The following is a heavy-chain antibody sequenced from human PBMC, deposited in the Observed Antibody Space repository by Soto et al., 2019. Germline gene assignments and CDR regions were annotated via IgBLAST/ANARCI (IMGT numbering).Heavy chain of an antibody. CDR3: AKLYCSSTSCYTHYYYYYGMDV. J-gene: IGHJ6*02. Sequence: PGGSLRLSCAASGFTFSSYGMHWVRQAPGKGLEWVAVISYDGSNKYYADSVKGRFTISRDNSKNTLYLQMNSLRAEDTAVYYCAKLYCSSTSCYTHYYYYYGMDVWGQGTTVTVSS. V-gene: IGHV3-30*18. CDR1: GFTFSSYG. D-gene: IGHD2-2*02. CDR2: ISYDGSNK.